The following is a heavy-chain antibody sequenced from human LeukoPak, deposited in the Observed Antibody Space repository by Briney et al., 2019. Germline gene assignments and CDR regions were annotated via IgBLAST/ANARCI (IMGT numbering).Heavy chain of an antibody. CDR2: IYNTGGT. D-gene: IGHD1-26*01. V-gene: IGHV3-53*01. J-gene: IGHJ3*02. CDR1: GFTVSDNY. CDR3: ARIEWERLGRAFDI. Sequence: PGGSLRLSCAASGFTVSDNYMTWVRQAPGKGLEWVSSIYNTGGTHYAESVKGRFTISRDNSKNTLFLQMNSLRAEDMAVYYCARIEWERLGRAFDIWGQGTMVTVSS.